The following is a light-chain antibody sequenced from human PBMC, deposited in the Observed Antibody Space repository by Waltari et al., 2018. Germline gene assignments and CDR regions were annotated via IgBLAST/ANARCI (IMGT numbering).Light chain of an antibody. J-gene: IGKJ4*01. CDR3: QQRSTWPLT. V-gene: IGKV3-11*01. CDR1: QSVGSY. Sequence: EIVLTQSPVTLSLSPGERATLSCRASQSVGSYLAWYQQKAGQAPRLLIYDASNGATGPPARFSGSGSGTDFTLTISSLEPEDLAIYYCQQRSTWPLTFGGGSKVEI. CDR2: DAS.